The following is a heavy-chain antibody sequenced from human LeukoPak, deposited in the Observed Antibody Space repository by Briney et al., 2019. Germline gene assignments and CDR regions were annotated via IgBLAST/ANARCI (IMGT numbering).Heavy chain of an antibody. J-gene: IGHJ1*01. CDR1: GFIFSDSA. D-gene: IGHD3-16*01. CDR3: AKDDAWGRYKH. CDR2: IRSKANSYAT. Sequence: PGGSLRLSCAASGFIFSDSAIHWVRQASGKGLEWVGRIRSKANSYATAYAASVRGRFTISRDDSKNTAYLQMNSLRGEDTAVYYCAKDDAWGRYKHWGQGTLVTVSS. V-gene: IGHV3-73*01.